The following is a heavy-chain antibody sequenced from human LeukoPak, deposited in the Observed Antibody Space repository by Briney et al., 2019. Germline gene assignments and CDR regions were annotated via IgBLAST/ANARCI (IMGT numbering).Heavy chain of an antibody. CDR3: ARVRDAYNYFHY. CDR2: ISGSGDSI. D-gene: IGHD2-2*01. J-gene: IGHJ4*02. V-gene: IGHV3-48*01. CDR1: GFTFSSYR. Sequence: GGSLRLSCAASGFTFSSYRMNWVRQAPGKGLEWVSYISGSGDSIYYADSVKGRFTMSRDNAKDSLYLQMNSLRAEDTAVYYCARVRDAYNYFHYWGQGTLVTVSS.